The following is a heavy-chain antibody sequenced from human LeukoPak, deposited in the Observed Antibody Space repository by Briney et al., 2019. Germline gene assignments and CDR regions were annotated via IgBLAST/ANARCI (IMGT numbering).Heavy chain of an antibody. D-gene: IGHD6-13*01. CDR2: INHSGST. CDR1: GGSFSGYY. J-gene: IGHJ4*02. Sequence: PSETLSLTCAVYGGSFSGYYWSWIRQPPGKGLEWIGEINHSGSTNYNPSLKSRVTISVDTSKNQFSLKLSSVTAADTAVYYRARGRAAAGDPFDYWGQGTLVTVPS. CDR3: ARGRAAAGDPFDY. V-gene: IGHV4-34*01.